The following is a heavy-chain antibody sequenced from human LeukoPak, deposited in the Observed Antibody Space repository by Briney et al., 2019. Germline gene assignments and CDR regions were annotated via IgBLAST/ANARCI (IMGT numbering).Heavy chain of an antibody. Sequence: GSSVKVSCKASGGTFSSYAISWVRQAPGQGLEWMGRIIPILGIANYAQKFQCRVTITADKSTSTAYMELSSLRSEDTAVYYCARGCSSTSCFMGDWGPGTLVTVSS. J-gene: IGHJ4*02. V-gene: IGHV1-69*04. CDR2: IIPILGIA. CDR3: ARGCSSTSCFMGD. D-gene: IGHD2-2*01. CDR1: GGTFSSYA.